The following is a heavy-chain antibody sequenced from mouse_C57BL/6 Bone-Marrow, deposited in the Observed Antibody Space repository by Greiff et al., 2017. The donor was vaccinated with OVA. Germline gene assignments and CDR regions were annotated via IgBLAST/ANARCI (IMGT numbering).Heavy chain of an antibody. CDR1: GYTFTGYW. CDR3: AREGAYYGSPSWFAY. V-gene: IGHV1-9*01. Sequence: QVQLKQSGAELMKPGASVKLSCKATGYTFTGYWIEWVKQRPGHGLEWIGEILPGSGSTNYNEKFKGKATFTADTSSNTAYMQLSSLTTEDSAIYYCAREGAYYGSPSWFAYWGQGTLVTVSA. D-gene: IGHD1-1*01. CDR2: ILPGSGST. J-gene: IGHJ3*01.